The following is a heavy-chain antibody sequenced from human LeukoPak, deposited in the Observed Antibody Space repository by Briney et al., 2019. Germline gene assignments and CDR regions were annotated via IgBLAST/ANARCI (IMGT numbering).Heavy chain of an antibody. CDR2: ISSSGSTI. D-gene: IGHD3-10*01. J-gene: IGHJ6*03. V-gene: IGHV3-48*03. CDR3: ASQPNYYGSGISMDV. Sequence: PGGSLRLSCAASGFTFSSYEMNWVRQAPGKGLEWVSYISSSGSTIYYADSVKGRFTISRDNAKNSLYLQMNSLRAEDTAVYYCASQPNYYGSGISMDVWGKGTTVTISS. CDR1: GFTFSSYE.